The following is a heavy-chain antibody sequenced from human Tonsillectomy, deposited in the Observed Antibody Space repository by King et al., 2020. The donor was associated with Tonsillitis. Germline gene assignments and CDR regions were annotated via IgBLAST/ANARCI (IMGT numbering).Heavy chain of an antibody. Sequence: QLVQSGGGLVQPGGSLRLSCAASGFTFSSYAMSWVRQAPGKGLECISSISGSGGSTYYADSVKGRFTISRDNFKNTLYLQMNSLRAEDTAVFYCAAGPDTGMYWGQGTLVTVSS. D-gene: IGHD5-18*01. V-gene: IGHV3-23*04. CDR2: ISGSGGST. J-gene: IGHJ4*02. CDR3: AAGPDTGMY. CDR1: GFTFSSYA.